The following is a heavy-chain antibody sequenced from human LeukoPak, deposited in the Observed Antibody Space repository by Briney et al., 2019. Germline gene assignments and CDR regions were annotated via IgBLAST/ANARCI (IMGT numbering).Heavy chain of an antibody. V-gene: IGHV1-69*13. CDR2: IIPIFGTA. D-gene: IGHD2-2*01. J-gene: IGHJ5*02. CDR1: GGTFSSYA. CDR3: AREMVCSSTSCYAVPFDP. Sequence: SVKVSCKASGGTFSSYAISWVRQAPGQGLEWMGGIIPIFGTANYAQKFQGRVTITADEPTSTAYMELSSLRSEDTAVYYCAREMVCSSTSCYAVPFDPWGQGTLVTVSS.